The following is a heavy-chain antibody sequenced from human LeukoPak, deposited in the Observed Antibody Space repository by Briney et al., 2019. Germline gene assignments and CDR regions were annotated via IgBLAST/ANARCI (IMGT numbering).Heavy chain of an antibody. J-gene: IGHJ1*01. Sequence: SETLSLTCTVSGGSISGYYWSWIRQPPGKGLEWIGYIYYSGSTNYNPSLKSRVTISVDMSKNQFSLKLSSVTAADTAVYYCARSYYYGSGFHYWGQGTLVTVSS. CDR3: ARSYYYGSGFHY. D-gene: IGHD3-10*01. V-gene: IGHV4-59*01. CDR2: IYYSGST. CDR1: GGSISGYY.